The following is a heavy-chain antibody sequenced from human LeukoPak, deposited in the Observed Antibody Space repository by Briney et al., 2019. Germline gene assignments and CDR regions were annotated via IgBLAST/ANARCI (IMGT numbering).Heavy chain of an antibody. CDR3: ARDEIAAAGRIYYYYGMDV. D-gene: IGHD6-13*01. CDR2: INSDGSST. Sequence: GGSLRLSCAASGFTFSSYWMHWVRQAPGKGLVWVSRINSDGSSTSYADSVKGRFTISRDNAKNTLYLQMNSLRAEDTAVYYCARDEIAAAGRIYYYYGMDVWGQGTTVTVSS. J-gene: IGHJ6*02. V-gene: IGHV3-74*01. CDR1: GFTFSSYW.